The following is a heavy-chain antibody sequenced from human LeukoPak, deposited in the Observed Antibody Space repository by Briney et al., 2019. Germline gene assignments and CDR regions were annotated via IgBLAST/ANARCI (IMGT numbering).Heavy chain of an antibody. Sequence: GEPLQISCKGSGSRFTSYWIGWVRQMPGKGLECMGIIYPGDSDTRYSPSFQGQVTISADKSISTAYLQWSSLKASDTAMYYCARLDGAITMVRGANFDYWGQGTLVTVSS. CDR1: GSRFTSYW. V-gene: IGHV5-51*01. J-gene: IGHJ4*02. CDR2: IYPGDSDT. D-gene: IGHD3-10*01. CDR3: ARLDGAITMVRGANFDY.